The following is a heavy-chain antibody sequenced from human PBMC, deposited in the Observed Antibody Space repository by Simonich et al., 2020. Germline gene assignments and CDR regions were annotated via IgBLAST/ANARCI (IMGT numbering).Heavy chain of an antibody. CDR3: ARTNTMRELDTMVRGVDNFDY. CDR2: ISPIRGIE. D-gene: IGHD3-10*01. Sequence: QVQLVQSGAEVKKPGSSVKVSCKASGGTFSSYAISWVRQAPEQGFEWMGGISPIRGIENYAQKFQGRVTITADKSTSTAYRELSSLRSEDTAVYYCARTNTMRELDTMVRGVDNFDYWGQGTLVTVSS. J-gene: IGHJ4*02. V-gene: IGHV1-69*09. CDR1: GGTFSSYA.